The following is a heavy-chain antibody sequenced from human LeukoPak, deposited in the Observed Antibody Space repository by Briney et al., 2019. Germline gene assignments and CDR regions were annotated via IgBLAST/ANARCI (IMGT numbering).Heavy chain of an antibody. CDR2: MNPNSGNT. CDR1: GYTFTSYD. CDR3: ARDVVVVAATPGRYFDY. Sequence: GASVKVSCKASGYTFTSYDINWVRQATGQGLEWMGWMNPNSGNTGYAQKFQGRVTMTRNTSISTAYMELSSLRSEDTAVYYCARDVVVVAATPGRYFDYWGQGTLVTVSS. V-gene: IGHV1-8*01. D-gene: IGHD2-15*01. J-gene: IGHJ4*02.